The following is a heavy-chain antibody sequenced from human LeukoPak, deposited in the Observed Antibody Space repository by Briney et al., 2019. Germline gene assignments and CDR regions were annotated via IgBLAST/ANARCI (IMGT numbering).Heavy chain of an antibody. V-gene: IGHV3-23*01. Sequence: GGSLRLSCAASGFTFSSYAMSWVRQAPGKGLECISGFSGSGGSTYYADSVKGRFTVTRDNSRNTLYLQMNSLRAEDTGVYYCAKDDAWGRFYHWGQGTLVTVSS. D-gene: IGHD3-16*01. CDR1: GFTFSSYA. J-gene: IGHJ1*01. CDR2: FSGSGGST. CDR3: AKDDAWGRFYH.